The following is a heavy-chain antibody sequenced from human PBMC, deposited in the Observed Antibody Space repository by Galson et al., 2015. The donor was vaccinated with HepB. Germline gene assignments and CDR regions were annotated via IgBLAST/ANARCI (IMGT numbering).Heavy chain of an antibody. Sequence: SLRLSCAASGFTFSSYAMHWVRQAPGKGLEWVSSISSSSSYIYYADSVKGRFTISRDNAKNSLYLQMNSLRAEDTAVYYCARESSGWYFWDYWGQGTLVTVSS. D-gene: IGHD6-19*01. CDR2: ISSSSSYI. CDR3: ARESSGWYFWDY. CDR1: GFTFSSYA. J-gene: IGHJ4*02. V-gene: IGHV3-21*01.